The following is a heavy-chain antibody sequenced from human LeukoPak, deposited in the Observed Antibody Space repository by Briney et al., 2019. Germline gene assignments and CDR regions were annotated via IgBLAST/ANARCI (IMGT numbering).Heavy chain of an antibody. D-gene: IGHD2-2*01. Sequence: SETLSLTCTVSGGSISSGSYYWSWIRQPAGKGLEWIGRIYTSGSTNYNPSLKSRVTISVDTSKNQFSLKLSSVTAADTAVYYCARGGVPAAMAVDSNWFDPWGQGTLVTVSS. CDR2: IYTSGST. J-gene: IGHJ5*02. V-gene: IGHV4-61*02. CDR3: ARGGVPAAMAVDSNWFDP. CDR1: GGSISSGSYY.